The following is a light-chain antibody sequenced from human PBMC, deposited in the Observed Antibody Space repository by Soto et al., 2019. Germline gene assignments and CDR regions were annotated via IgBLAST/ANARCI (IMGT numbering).Light chain of an antibody. CDR3: RQLNSYP. Sequence: DIQLTQSPSFLSASVGDRVTITCRASQGISSYLAWSQQKPGKAPKLLIYAASTLQSGVPSRFSGSGSGTEFTLTISSLQPEDFATYYCRQLNSYPFGPGTKVDIK. V-gene: IGKV1-9*01. CDR1: QGISSY. CDR2: AAS. J-gene: IGKJ3*01.